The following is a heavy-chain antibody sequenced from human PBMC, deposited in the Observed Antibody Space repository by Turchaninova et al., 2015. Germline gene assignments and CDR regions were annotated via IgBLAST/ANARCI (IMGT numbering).Heavy chain of an antibody. CDR2: ISWNSGSV. V-gene: IGHV3-9*01. J-gene: IGHJ3*02. D-gene: IGHD5/OR15-5a*01. CDR3: AKDITVSITGAFXX. Sequence: EVQVVESGGGLVQPGRSLRLSCAVSGFTFDDSAMHWVRKAPGKGLEWVSGISWNSGSVAYADXVNGXXTIXXXNAXNSLYXXKNXXXAEDTALXXXAKDITVSITGAFXXWGQGXMVTVSA. CDR1: GFTFDDSA.